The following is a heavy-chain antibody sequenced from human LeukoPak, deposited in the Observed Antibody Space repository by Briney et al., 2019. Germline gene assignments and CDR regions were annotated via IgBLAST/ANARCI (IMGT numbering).Heavy chain of an antibody. CDR1: GCTFTGYY. V-gene: IGHV1-2*06. Sequence: ASVKVSCKASGCTFTGYYMHWVRQAPGQGLEWMGRINPKSGDTSYAQKFQGRVTMTRDTSISTAYMELSRLRSDDTAVYYCASSYGDYLDAFDIWGQGTMVTVSS. CDR3: ASSYGDYLDAFDI. D-gene: IGHD4-17*01. J-gene: IGHJ3*02. CDR2: INPKSGDT.